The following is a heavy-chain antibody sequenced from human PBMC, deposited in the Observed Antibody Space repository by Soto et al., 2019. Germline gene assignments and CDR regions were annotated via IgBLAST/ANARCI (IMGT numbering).Heavy chain of an antibody. Sequence: KTSESLSLTCAVSGDSISRGYYCGWIRQPPGKGLEWIGSAYQTGTTYYNPSLKSRVTLSVDTSKNHFSLRLNSVTAADTAVYFCARLRPRRGAISAFENWGQGTLDTVSA. CDR1: GDSISRGYY. J-gene: IGHJ4*02. V-gene: IGHV4-38-2*01. CDR3: ARLRPRRGAISAFEN. CDR2: AYQTGTT.